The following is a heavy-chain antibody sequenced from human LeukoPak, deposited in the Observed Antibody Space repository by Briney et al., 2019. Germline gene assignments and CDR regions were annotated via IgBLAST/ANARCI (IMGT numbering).Heavy chain of an antibody. V-gene: IGHV3-21*01. Sequence: PAGSLRLSCAASGFTFSSYSMNWVRQAPGKGLEWVSSICSSSSYIYYPDSVKGRFTISRDKAKNSLYLQMNSLRAEDTAVYYCAREDTLLGAFGIWGQGTMVTVSS. D-gene: IGHD2-15*01. J-gene: IGHJ3*02. CDR2: ICSSSSYI. CDR1: GFTFSSYS. CDR3: AREDTLLGAFGI.